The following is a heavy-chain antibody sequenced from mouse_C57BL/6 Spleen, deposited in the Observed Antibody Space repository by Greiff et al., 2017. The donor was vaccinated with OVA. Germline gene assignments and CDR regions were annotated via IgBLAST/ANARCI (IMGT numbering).Heavy chain of an antibody. D-gene: IGHD2-10*02. Sequence: EVKLMESGGGLVKPGGSLKLSCAASGFTFSSYAMSWVRQTPEKRLEWVATISDGGSYTYYPDNVKGRFTISRDKAKNNLYLQMSHLESEDTAFYYCARYEGDYWGQGTTLTVSS. V-gene: IGHV5-4*03. CDR1: GFTFSSYA. CDR2: ISDGGSYT. J-gene: IGHJ2*01. CDR3: ARYEGDY.